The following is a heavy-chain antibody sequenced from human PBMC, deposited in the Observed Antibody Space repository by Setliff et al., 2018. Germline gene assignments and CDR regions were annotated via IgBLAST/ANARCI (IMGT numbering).Heavy chain of an antibody. CDR1: GFTFSTCR. D-gene: IGHD3-10*01. CDR2: IWDDGGTT. V-gene: IGHV3-33*08. CDR3: ARGFRGGHSYFYYMDV. J-gene: IGHJ6*03. Sequence: PGGSLRLSCAASGFTFSTCRMHWVRQAPGKGLEWVAVIWDDGGTTYYADSGKGRFTISRDNSKNTQYLHMNSLRPEDTAVYYCARGFRGGHSYFYYMDVWGKGTTVTVSS.